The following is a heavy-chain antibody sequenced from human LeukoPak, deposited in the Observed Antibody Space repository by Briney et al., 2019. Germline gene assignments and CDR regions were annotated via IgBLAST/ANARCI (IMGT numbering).Heavy chain of an antibody. Sequence: GGSLRLCCVASGFTFSRYSMLWVRQGPGKGLQWLSYISSSGSTIYYADPVKGRFTISRDNAKNSLFLQMSSLRVDDTAVYFCPRGPYYYDSVGHSDIWAHGTMVTVSS. CDR2: ISSSGSTI. V-gene: IGHV3-48*01. CDR3: PRGPYYYDSVGHSDI. D-gene: IGHD3-22*01. J-gene: IGHJ3*02. CDR1: GFTFSRYS.